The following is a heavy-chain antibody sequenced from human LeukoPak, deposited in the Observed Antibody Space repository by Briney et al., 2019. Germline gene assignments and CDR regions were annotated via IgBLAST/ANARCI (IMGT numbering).Heavy chain of an antibody. Sequence: ASVKASCKASGYTFTSYAMHWVRQAPGQRLEWMGWINAGNGNTKYSQKFQGRVTITRDTSASTAYMELSSLRSEDTAVYYCARDRYDIGWFDPWGQGTLVTVSS. V-gene: IGHV1-3*01. CDR2: INAGNGNT. D-gene: IGHD3-9*01. J-gene: IGHJ5*02. CDR1: GYTFTSYA. CDR3: ARDRYDIGWFDP.